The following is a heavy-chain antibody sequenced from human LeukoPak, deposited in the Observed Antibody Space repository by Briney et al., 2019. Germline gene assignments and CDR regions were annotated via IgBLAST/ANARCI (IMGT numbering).Heavy chain of an antibody. J-gene: IGHJ4*02. CDR1: GFPFSDYY. CDR2: ISSSGSTI. D-gene: IGHD3-10*01. Sequence: GGSLRLSCAASGFPFSDYYMSWIRQAPGKGLEWVSYISSSGSTIYYADSVKGRFTISRDNAKNSLYLQMNSLRDEDTAVYYCARGDLYYYGSGSTLGDYWGQGALVTVSS. V-gene: IGHV3-11*04. CDR3: ARGDLYYYGSGSTLGDY.